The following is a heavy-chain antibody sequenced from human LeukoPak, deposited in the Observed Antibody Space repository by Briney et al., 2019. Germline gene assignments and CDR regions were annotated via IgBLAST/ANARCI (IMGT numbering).Heavy chain of an antibody. CDR1: GGSIISYY. V-gene: IGHV4-59*01. J-gene: IGHJ5*02. CDR2: IYYSGST. CDR3: ARDREFPSNYNWFDP. D-gene: IGHD3-10*01. Sequence: SETLSLTCTVSGGSIISYYWSWIRQPPGKGLEWIGYIYYSGSTNYNPSLKSRVTISVDTSKNQFSLKLSSVTAADTAVYYCARDREFPSNYNWFDPWGQGTLVTVSS.